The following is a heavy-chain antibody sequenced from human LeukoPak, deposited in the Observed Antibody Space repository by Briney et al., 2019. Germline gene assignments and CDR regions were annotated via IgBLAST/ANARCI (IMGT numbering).Heavy chain of an antibody. J-gene: IGHJ4*02. CDR2: ISSSSSYI. V-gene: IGHV3-21*04. CDR3: AREYYDSSGYANSSDY. CDR1: GFTFSSYS. D-gene: IGHD3-22*01. Sequence: GGSLRLSCAASGFTFSSYSMNWVRQAPGKGLEWVSSISSSSSYIYYADSVKGRFTISRDNAKNSLYLQMNSLRAEDTAVYYCAREYYDSSGYANSSDYWGQGTLVTVSS.